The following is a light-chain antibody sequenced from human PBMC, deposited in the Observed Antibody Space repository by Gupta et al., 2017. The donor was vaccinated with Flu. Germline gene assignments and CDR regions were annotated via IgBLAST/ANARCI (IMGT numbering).Light chain of an antibody. V-gene: IGLV2-14*01. CDR1: SSDVGGYNS. CDR3: SSYTSSTTLL. J-gene: IGLJ1*01. Sequence: QSALTQPASVSGSPGQSITISCTGTSSDVGGYNSVSWYQHHPGKAPKLMIYDVNNWPSGVSDRFSGSKCGSTASLTISGLQAEDEAEYYCSSYTSSTTLLFGTGTKVNVL. CDR2: DVN.